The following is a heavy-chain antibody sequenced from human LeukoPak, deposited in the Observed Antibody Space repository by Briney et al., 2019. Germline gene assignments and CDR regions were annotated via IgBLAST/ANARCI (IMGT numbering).Heavy chain of an antibody. V-gene: IGHV3-74*01. Sequence: GGSLRLSCAASGFTFTNHSMHWVRQAPGKGLVWVSRIRPDGRETNHADSVKGRFTISRDNAKNTWYLQMNSLGAEDTAVYYCGRDGVLGSGSVDSWGQGVLVIVS. D-gene: IGHD3-10*01. CDR1: GFTFTNHS. CDR2: IRPDGRET. J-gene: IGHJ4*02. CDR3: GRDGVLGSGSVDS.